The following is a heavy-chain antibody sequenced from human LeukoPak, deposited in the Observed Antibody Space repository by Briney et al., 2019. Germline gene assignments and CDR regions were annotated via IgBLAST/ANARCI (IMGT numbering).Heavy chain of an antibody. Sequence: PGGSLRLSCAAYGFTFSSYSMNLVRQAPGKGLEWVSSISSSSSYIYYADSVKGRFTISRDNAKNSLYLQMNSLRAEDTAVYYCARVVAAAGISDWGQGTLVTVSS. D-gene: IGHD6-13*01. J-gene: IGHJ4*02. V-gene: IGHV3-21*01. CDR3: ARVVAAAGISD. CDR1: GFTFSSYS. CDR2: ISSSSSYI.